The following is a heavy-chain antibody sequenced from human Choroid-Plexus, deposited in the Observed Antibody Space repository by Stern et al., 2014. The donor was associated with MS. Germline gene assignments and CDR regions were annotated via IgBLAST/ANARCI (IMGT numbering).Heavy chain of an antibody. CDR2: INPNTGGT. J-gene: IGHJ6*02. Sequence: VQLVQSGAEVKKLGASVKVSCKTSGYIFTGYYIHWVRQAPGQGLEWMAWINPNTGGTKYAQKFQGRVTMSRDPSISTAYVELSSLTSDDPAVYYCARDQRGITIFGVVTDYYYLGMDVWGQGTTVTVSS. CDR1: GYIFTGYY. D-gene: IGHD3-3*01. V-gene: IGHV1-2*02. CDR3: ARDQRGITIFGVVTDYYYLGMDV.